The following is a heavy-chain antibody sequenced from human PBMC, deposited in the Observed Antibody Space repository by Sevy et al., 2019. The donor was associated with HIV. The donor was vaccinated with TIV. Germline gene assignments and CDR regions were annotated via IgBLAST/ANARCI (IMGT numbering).Heavy chain of an antibody. D-gene: IGHD3-9*01. CDR2: IWYDGSDK. J-gene: IGHJ4*02. CDR1: GFTFSSYG. V-gene: IGHV3-30*02. CDR3: ASDILTGSDY. Sequence: GGSLRLSCAASGFTFSSYGMHWVRQAPGKGLEWVAFIWYDGSDKYYADSVKGRFAISRDNSKNTLYLQMNTLRIKDTAVYYCASDILTGSDYWGQGTLVTVSS.